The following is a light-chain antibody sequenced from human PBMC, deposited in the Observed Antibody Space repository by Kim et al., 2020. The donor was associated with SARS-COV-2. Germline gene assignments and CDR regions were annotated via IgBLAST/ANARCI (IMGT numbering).Light chain of an antibody. Sequence: DIQMTQSPSTLSASVGDRVTITCRASQSISSWLAWYQQKPGKAPKLLIYKASSLESGVPSRFSGSGSGTELTLTISSLQPDDFATYYCHQYNSYPWTFGQGTKVYIK. CDR3: HQYNSYPWT. J-gene: IGKJ1*01. V-gene: IGKV1-5*03. CDR1: QSISSW. CDR2: KAS.